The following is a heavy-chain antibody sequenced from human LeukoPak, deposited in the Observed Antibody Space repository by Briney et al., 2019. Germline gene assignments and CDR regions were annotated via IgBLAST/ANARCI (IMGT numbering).Heavy chain of an antibody. CDR3: TKDRYYDSSGVHYFDY. J-gene: IGHJ4*02. CDR2: IIGSGGST. D-gene: IGHD3-22*01. CDR1: GFTLRSYA. V-gene: IGHV3-23*01. Sequence: PGGSLRLSCAAPGFTLRSYAMSWVRQAPGKRLEWVSGIIGSGGSTYYADSVKGRFTISRDNSKNTLYLQMNSLRAEDTAVYYCTKDRYYDSSGVHYFDYWGQGTLVTVSS.